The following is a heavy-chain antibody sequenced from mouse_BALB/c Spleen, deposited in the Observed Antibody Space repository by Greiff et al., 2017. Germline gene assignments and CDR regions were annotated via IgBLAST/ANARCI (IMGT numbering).Heavy chain of an antibody. J-gene: IGHJ3*01. Sequence: QVQLQQSGAELARPGASVKMSCKASGYTFTSYTMHWVKQRPGQGLEWIGYINPSSGYTNYNQKFKDKATLTADKSSSTAYMQLSSLTSEDSAVYYCARPETARAWFAYWGQGTLVTVSA. CDR1: GYTFTSYT. CDR2: INPSSGYT. CDR3: ARPETARAWFAY. V-gene: IGHV1-4*01. D-gene: IGHD3-2*01.